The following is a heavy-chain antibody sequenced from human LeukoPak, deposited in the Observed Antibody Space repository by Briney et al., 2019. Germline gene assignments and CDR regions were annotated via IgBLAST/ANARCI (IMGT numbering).Heavy chain of an antibody. J-gene: IGHJ4*02. Sequence: GGSLRLSCAVSGFTFSSYAMSWVRQAPGKGVKWVSAISGSGGSTYYADSVKGRFTISRDNSKNTQYLQMNSLRAEDTAVYYCAKFLPTHIVVANYYFDYWGQGTLVTVSS. CDR2: ISGSGGST. CDR3: AKFLPTHIVVANYYFDY. V-gene: IGHV3-23*01. D-gene: IGHD2-21*01. CDR1: GFTFSSYA.